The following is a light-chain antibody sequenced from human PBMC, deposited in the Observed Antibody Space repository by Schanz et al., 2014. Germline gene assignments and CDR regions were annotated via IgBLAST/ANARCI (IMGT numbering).Light chain of an antibody. CDR3: SSYTGSTSFWV. CDR2: EGS. Sequence: QSALTQPASVSGSPGQSITISCTGTSSDVGNYGLVSWYQLHPGKAPKLIIYEGSQRPSTVSNRFSGSKSDNTASLTISGLQTEDEADYYCSSYTGSTSFWVFGGGTKLTVL. CDR1: SSDVGNYGL. J-gene: IGLJ3*02. V-gene: IGLV2-14*02.